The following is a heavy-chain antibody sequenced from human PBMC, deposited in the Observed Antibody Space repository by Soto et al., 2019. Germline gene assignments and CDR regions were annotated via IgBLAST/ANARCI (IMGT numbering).Heavy chain of an antibody. J-gene: IGHJ4*02. CDR3: TSSYSTSSSPDY. CDR1: VGSMRNYY. CDR2: VYHSGST. Sequence: SETLSLTCIVSVGSMRNYYWNWIRQPPGRGLEWIGYVYHSGSTNYNPSLKSRVPMSVDVSRNHFSLTLHSVTAADTAVYFCTSSYSTSSSPDYWGQGTLVTVSS. D-gene: IGHD6-6*01. V-gene: IGHV4-59*01.